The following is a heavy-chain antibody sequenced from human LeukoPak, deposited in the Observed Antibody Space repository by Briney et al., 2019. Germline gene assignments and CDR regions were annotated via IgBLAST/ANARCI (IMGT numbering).Heavy chain of an antibody. D-gene: IGHD5-24*01. V-gene: IGHV1-69*06. J-gene: IGHJ4*02. Sequence: GASVKVSCKASGYTFTSYDINWVRQATGQGLEWMGGIIPIFGTANYAQKFQGRVTITADKSTSTAYMELSSLRSEDTAVYYCASPGRDGYNFYFDYWGQGTLVTVSS. CDR3: ASPGRDGYNFYFDY. CDR2: IIPIFGTA. CDR1: GYTFTSYD.